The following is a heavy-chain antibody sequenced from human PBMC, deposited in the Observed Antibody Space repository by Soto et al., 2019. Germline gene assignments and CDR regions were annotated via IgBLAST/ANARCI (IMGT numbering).Heavy chain of an antibody. CDR1: GFTFSNAW. Sequence: PGGSLRLSCAASGFTFSNAWMSWVSQAPGKGLEWVGRIKSKSDGGTTDYAAPVKGRFTISRDDSKNTLYLQMNSLKTEDTAVYYCTTVSHCSGGSCYLTLYYYYGMDVWGQGTQVTVSS. CDR3: TTVSHCSGGSCYLTLYYYYGMDV. V-gene: IGHV3-15*01. CDR2: IKSKSDGGTT. J-gene: IGHJ6*02. D-gene: IGHD2-15*01.